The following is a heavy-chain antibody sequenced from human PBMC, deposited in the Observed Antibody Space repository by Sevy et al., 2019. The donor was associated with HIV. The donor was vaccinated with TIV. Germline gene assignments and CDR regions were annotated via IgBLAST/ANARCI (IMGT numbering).Heavy chain of an antibody. Sequence: GGSLRLSCAASGFTFSSYAMHWVRQAPGKGLEWVAVISYDGSNKYYADSVKGRFTISNDNSKNKLYLQMDGLRAKDTALYYCARDDEPDYYYFDMDVWGQGTTVTVSS. CDR1: GFTFSSYA. CDR3: ARDDEPDYYYFDMDV. CDR2: ISYDGSNK. V-gene: IGHV3-30-3*01. J-gene: IGHJ6*02.